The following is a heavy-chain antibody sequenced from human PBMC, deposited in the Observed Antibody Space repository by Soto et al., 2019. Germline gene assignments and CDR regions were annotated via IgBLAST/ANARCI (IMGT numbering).Heavy chain of an antibody. CDR1: GFTFNTFA. D-gene: IGHD3-16*02. CDR3: ARVDYIWGSYRQFDY. Sequence: GGSLRLSCAASGFTFNTFAMNWVRQPPGKGLEWVSAISGSGGNTYYADSVKGRFTISRDNAKNSLYLQMNSLRAEDTAVYYCARVDYIWGSYRQFDYWGQGTLVTVSS. CDR2: ISGSGGNT. J-gene: IGHJ4*02. V-gene: IGHV3-21*01.